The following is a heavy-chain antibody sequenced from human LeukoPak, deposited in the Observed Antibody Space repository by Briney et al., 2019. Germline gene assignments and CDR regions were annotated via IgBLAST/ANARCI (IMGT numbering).Heavy chain of an antibody. D-gene: IGHD6-13*01. Sequence: PGGSLRLSCAASGFTFSSYGMHWVRQAPGEGLEWVAVISYDGSNKYYADSVKGRFTISRDNSKNTLYLQMNSLRAEDTAVYYCAKDMGRVSLWYSSSRKLDIWGQGTMVTVSS. CDR2: ISYDGSNK. J-gene: IGHJ3*02. CDR3: AKDMGRVSLWYSSSRKLDI. CDR1: GFTFSSYG. V-gene: IGHV3-30*18.